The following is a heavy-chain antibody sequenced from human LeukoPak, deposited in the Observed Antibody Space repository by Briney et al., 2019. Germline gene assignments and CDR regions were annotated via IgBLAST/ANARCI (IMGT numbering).Heavy chain of an antibody. CDR1: GFTFSSYA. Sequence: GGSLRLSCAASGFTFSSYAMSWVRQAPGKGLEWVSAISASGGSTYYADSVKGRFTISRDNSKNTLYLQMNSLRAEDTAVYYCAKGIITMIVVVIPSYFDYWGQGTLVTVSS. CDR2: ISASGGST. V-gene: IGHV3-23*01. J-gene: IGHJ4*02. CDR3: AKGIITMIVVVIPSYFDY. D-gene: IGHD3-22*01.